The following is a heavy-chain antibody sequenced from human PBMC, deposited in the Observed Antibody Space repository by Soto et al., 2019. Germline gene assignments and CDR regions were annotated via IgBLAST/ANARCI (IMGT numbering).Heavy chain of an antibody. D-gene: IGHD4-17*01. CDR1: GGTFSSHT. V-gene: IGHV1-69*08. Sequence: QDQLVQSGAEVKKPGSSVKVSCKASGGTFSSHTFSWVRQAPGQGLEWMGRIIPALGTATYAQKFQGRVTITADESATPVYMELTSLRSVDTAVYYCARPDFGDYWYFDLWGRGTLVTVSS. CDR2: IIPALGTA. CDR3: ARPDFGDYWYFDL. J-gene: IGHJ2*01.